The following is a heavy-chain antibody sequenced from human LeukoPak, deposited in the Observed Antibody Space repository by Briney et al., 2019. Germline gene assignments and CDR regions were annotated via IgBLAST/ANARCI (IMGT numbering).Heavy chain of an antibody. CDR2: INPNSGGT. V-gene: IGHV1-2*02. Sequence: ASVKVSCKASGYTFTGDYMHWVRQAPGQGLEWMGWINPNSGGTNYAQKFQGRVTMTRDTSISTAYMELSRLRSDDTAVYYCARDPMATVTTSPYYYYMDVWGKGTTVTVSS. CDR3: ARDPMATVTTSPYYYYMDV. CDR1: GYTFTGDY. D-gene: IGHD4-17*01. J-gene: IGHJ6*03.